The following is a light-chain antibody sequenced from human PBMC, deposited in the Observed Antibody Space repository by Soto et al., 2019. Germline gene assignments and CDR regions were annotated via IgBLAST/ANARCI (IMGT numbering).Light chain of an antibody. Sequence: SYDLTQPPSVSVSLGQTARITCSGDTLPKQYPYWYQQKPGQAPVLIINKNSERPSGIPERFSGSSSGTTVTLTISGVQAEDEADYYCQSADSSGTYIFGTGTKVTVL. CDR2: KNS. J-gene: IGLJ1*01. V-gene: IGLV3-25*02. CDR3: QSADSSGTYI. CDR1: TLPKQY.